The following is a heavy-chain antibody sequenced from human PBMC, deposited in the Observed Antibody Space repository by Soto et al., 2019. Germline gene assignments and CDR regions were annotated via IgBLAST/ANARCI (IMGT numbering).Heavy chain of an antibody. CDR1: GFTFSSYG. D-gene: IGHD3-22*01. CDR2: ISYDGSNK. CDR3: AKGLPYYYDSSGYQPYYFDY. Sequence: QVQLVESGGGVVQPGRSLRLSCAAPGFTFSSYGMHWVRQAPGKGLEWVAVISYDGSNKYYADSVKGRFTISRDNSKNTLYLQMNSLRAEDTAVYYCAKGLPYYYDSSGYQPYYFDYWGQGTLVTVSS. V-gene: IGHV3-30*18. J-gene: IGHJ4*02.